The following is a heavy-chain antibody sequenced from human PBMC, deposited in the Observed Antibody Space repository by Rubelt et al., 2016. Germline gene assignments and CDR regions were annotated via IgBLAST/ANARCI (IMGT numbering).Heavy chain of an antibody. V-gene: IGHV4-39*07. D-gene: IGHD1-1*01. CDR2: IFYSGST. J-gene: IGHJ6*02. CDR3: ARDGGTYGMDV. Sequence: GLEWIGSIFYSGSTSYNPSLKSRVTISVDTSKNQFSLRLNSVTTADTAVYFCARDGGTYGMDVWGQGTTVTVSS.